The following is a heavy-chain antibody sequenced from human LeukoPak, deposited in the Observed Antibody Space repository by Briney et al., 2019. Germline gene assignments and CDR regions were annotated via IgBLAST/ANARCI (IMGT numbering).Heavy chain of an antibody. J-gene: IGHJ4*02. V-gene: IGHV4-4*02. CDR1: GFTVSRNY. CDR3: ARDRGGYTYSHDY. CDR2: IYHDGST. D-gene: IGHD5-18*01. Sequence: PGGSLRLSCAASGFTVSRNYMSWVRQAPGKGLEWIGEIYHDGSTNYNPSLKSRVTISMDKSKNQLSLKLNFVTAADTAVYYCARDRGGYTYSHDYWGQGTLVTVSS.